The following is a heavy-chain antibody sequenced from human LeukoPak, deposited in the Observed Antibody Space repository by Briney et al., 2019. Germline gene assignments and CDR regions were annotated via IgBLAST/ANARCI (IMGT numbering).Heavy chain of an antibody. D-gene: IGHD3-22*01. Sequence: PGRSLRLSCAASGFTFSSYAMHWVRQAPGKGLEWVAVISYDGSNKYYADSVKGRFTISRDNSKNTLYLQMNSLRAEDTAVYYCARDPGYYDSSGYPNWGQGTLVTVSS. CDR1: GFTFSSYA. CDR3: ARDPGYYDSSGYPN. J-gene: IGHJ4*02. V-gene: IGHV3-30-3*01. CDR2: ISYDGSNK.